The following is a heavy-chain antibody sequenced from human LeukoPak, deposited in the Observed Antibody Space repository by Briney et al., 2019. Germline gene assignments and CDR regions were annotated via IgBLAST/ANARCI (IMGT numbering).Heavy chain of an antibody. J-gene: IGHJ6*03. CDR2: ISSSGSTI. D-gene: IGHD2-2*01. CDR3: AKAVCSSTSCYRDYYYYYMDV. Sequence: PGGSLRLSCAASGFTFSSYEMNWVRQAPGKGLEWVSYISSSGSTIYYADSVKGRFTISRDNSKNTLYLQMNSLRAEDTAVYYCAKAVCSSTSCYRDYYYYYMDVWGKGTTVTISS. V-gene: IGHV3-48*03. CDR1: GFTFSSYE.